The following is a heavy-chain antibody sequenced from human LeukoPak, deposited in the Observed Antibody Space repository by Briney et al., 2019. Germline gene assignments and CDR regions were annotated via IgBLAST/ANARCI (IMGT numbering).Heavy chain of an antibody. CDR2: ISYSGST. V-gene: IGHV4-61*08. Sequence: SQTLSLTCTVSGGSISSGGYYWSWIRQSPGKGLEWIGYISYSGSTDYNPSLKSRVTLSVDTSKNQISLRLSSVTAADTAVYYCTRAYFGYVSGSTFDYWGQGTLVTVSS. CDR1: GGSISSGGYY. CDR3: TRAYFGYVSGSTFDY. J-gene: IGHJ4*02. D-gene: IGHD3-10*01.